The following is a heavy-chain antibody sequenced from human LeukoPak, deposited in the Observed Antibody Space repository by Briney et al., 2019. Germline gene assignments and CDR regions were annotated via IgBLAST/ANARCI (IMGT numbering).Heavy chain of an antibody. V-gene: IGHV3-23*01. CDR3: AKGGYSYGRTYFDY. D-gene: IGHD5-18*01. Sequence: PGGSLRLSCAASGFSFSNYAMSWVRQAPGKGLEWVSAISTTCGGTFYADSVKGRFTISRDNSKNTLYLQMHSLRAEDTAVYYCAKGGYSYGRTYFDYWGQGTLVTVSS. CDR1: GFSFSNYA. J-gene: IGHJ4*02. CDR2: ISTTCGGT.